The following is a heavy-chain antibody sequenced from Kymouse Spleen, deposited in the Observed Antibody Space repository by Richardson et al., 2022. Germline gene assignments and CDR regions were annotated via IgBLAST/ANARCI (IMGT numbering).Heavy chain of an antibody. CDR1: GFTFSNAW. D-gene: IGHD5-18,IGHD5-18*01. CDR3: TTDDGYSYGYDFDY. CDR2: IKSKTDGGTT. J-gene: IGHJ4*02. Sequence: EVQLVESGGGLVKPGGSLRLSCAASGFTFSNAWMSWVRQAPGKGLEWVGRIKSKTDGGTTDYAAPVKGRFTISRDDSKNTLYLQMNSLKTEDTAVYYCTTDDGYSYGYDFDYWGQGTLVTVSS. V-gene: IGHV3-15*01.